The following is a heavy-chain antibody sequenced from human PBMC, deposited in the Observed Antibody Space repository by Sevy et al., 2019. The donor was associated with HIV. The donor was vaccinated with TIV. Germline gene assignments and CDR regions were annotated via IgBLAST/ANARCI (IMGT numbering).Heavy chain of an antibody. CDR3: ARDRAYSGSQHFDY. V-gene: IGHV1-18*01. J-gene: IGHJ4*02. CDR2: ITAYNDNR. CDR1: GYTFTSYG. D-gene: IGHD1-26*01. Sequence: ASVKVSCKASGYTFTSYGINWVRQAPGQGLEWMGWITAYNDNRNYAQKFQDRVTMTTDTSMSTAYMELRSLRSDDTAVYYCARDRAYSGSQHFDYWGQGTLVTVSS.